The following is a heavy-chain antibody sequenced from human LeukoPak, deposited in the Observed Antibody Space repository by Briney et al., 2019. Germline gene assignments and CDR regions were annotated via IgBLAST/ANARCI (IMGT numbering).Heavy chain of an antibody. CDR3: ARDPGVGNLLYYYDSSGPFDY. CDR1: GFTFSSYA. CDR2: ISYDGSNK. J-gene: IGHJ4*02. Sequence: PGRSLRLSCAASGFTFSSYAMHWVRQAPGKGLEWVAVISYDGSNKYYADSVKGRFTISRDNSKNTLYLQMSSLRSEDTAVYYCARDPGVGNLLYYYDSSGPFDYWGQGTLVTVSS. D-gene: IGHD3-22*01. V-gene: IGHV3-30*04.